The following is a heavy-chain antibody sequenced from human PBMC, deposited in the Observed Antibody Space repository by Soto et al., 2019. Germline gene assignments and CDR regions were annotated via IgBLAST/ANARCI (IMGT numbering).Heavy chain of an antibody. V-gene: IGHV3-73*01. CDR3: TRLISAAQDY. D-gene: IGHD3-10*01. Sequence: EVLLVESGGGLVQPGGSLKLSCEASGFVFKDSSIHWVRQASGKGLEWVGRIRDRAYNYATAYAASVEGRFTISRDDSNNKAYRQMDSLKTEDTAIYYCTRLISAAQDYWGQGTLVTVSS. CDR2: IRDRAYNYAT. J-gene: IGHJ4*02. CDR1: GFVFKDSS.